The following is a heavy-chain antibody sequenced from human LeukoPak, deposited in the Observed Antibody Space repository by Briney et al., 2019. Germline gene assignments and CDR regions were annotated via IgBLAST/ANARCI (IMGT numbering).Heavy chain of an antibody. D-gene: IGHD5-18*01. CDR3: ARVGRGYSYGYRTDYYFDY. V-gene: IGHV1-69*04. CDR1: GGTFSSYA. J-gene: IGHJ4*02. CDR2: IIPILGIA. Sequence: GASVKVSCKASGGTFSSYAISWVRQAPGQGLEWMGRIIPILGIANYAQKFQGRVTITADKSTSTAYMELSSLRSEDTAVYYCARVGRGYSYGYRTDYYFDYWGQGTLVTVSS.